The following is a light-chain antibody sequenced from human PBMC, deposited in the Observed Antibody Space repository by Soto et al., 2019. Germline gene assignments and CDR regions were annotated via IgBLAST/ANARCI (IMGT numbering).Light chain of an antibody. CDR1: SGSIASNY. J-gene: IGLJ2*01. CDR3: QSYDRSSPVV. Sequence: NFMLTQPHSVSESPGKTVTISCTRSSGSIASNYVQWYRQRPGSAPTKLIYDDKERPSGVPGRFSASIDISSNSASLTIDGLRTEDEADYYCQSYDRSSPVVFGGGTKLTVL. CDR2: DDK. V-gene: IGLV6-57*04.